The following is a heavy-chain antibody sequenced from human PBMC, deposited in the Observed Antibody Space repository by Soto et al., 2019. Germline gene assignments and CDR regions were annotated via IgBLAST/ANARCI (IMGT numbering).Heavy chain of an antibody. Sequence: QVQLQESGPGLVKPSETLSLTCTVSGGSISSYYWSWIRQPPGKGLEWIGYIYYSGSTNYNPSLRSRVTISVDTSKNPFSLKLSSVTAADTAVYYCARDYDILTGYVGWFDPWGQGTLVTVSS. V-gene: IGHV4-59*01. CDR1: GGSISSYY. D-gene: IGHD3-9*01. J-gene: IGHJ5*02. CDR2: IYYSGST. CDR3: ARDYDILTGYVGWFDP.